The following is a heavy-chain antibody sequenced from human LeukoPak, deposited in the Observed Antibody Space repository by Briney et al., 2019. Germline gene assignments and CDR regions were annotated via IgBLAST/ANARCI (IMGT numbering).Heavy chain of an antibody. V-gene: IGHV3-23*01. CDR3: AKLSPEGAIVGTYFDY. D-gene: IGHD1-26*01. J-gene: IGHJ4*02. Sequence: QPGGSLRLSCVASGFTFSNSAMSWVRQAPGKGLQWVSALSGSADSIYYADSVKGRFTISRDNSRNTLYLQMNSLRPDDTAVYYCAKLSPEGAIVGTYFDYWGQGSLVTVSS. CDR1: GFTFSNSA. CDR2: LSGSADSI.